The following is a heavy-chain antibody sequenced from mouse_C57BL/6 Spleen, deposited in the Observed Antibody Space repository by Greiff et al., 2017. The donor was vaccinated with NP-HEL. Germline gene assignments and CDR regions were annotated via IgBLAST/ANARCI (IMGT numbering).Heavy chain of an antibody. Sequence: VQLQQSGAELVKPGASVKMSCKASGYTFTSYWITWVKQRPGQGLEWIGDIYPGSGSTNYNEKFKSKATLTVDTSSSTAYMQLSSLTSEDSAVYYCASRGPLTGYAMGYWGPGTSVTVSS. D-gene: IGHD4-1*01. CDR2: IYPGSGST. J-gene: IGHJ4*01. CDR3: ASRGPLTGYAMGY. V-gene: IGHV1-55*01. CDR1: GYTFTSYW.